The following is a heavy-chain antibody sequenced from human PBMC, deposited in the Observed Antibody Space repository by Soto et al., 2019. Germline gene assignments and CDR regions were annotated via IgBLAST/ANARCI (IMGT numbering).Heavy chain of an antibody. CDR2: VYYDGGS. J-gene: IGHJ6*02. V-gene: IGHV4-59*08. Sequence: QVQLQESGPGLVKPSETLSLTCTVSGGSIDGRNCAWIRQPPGKGLEWLGYVYYDGGSSYNPSVKSRLTLSMYTSKSQFSLQLRSVTAADTAVYYCVRQGIGNLHGLVDVCGRGTTVTVSS. D-gene: IGHD3-10*01. CDR3: VRQGIGNLHGLVDV. CDR1: GGSIDGRN.